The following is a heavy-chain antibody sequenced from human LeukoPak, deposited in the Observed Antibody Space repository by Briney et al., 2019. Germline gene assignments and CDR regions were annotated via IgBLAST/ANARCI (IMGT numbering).Heavy chain of an antibody. CDR1: GGSISTYY. D-gene: IGHD4/OR15-4a*01. CDR3: AXFTNYAFDP. CDR2: IYYSGST. Sequence: SETLSLTCTVSGGSISTYYWSWIRQPPGKGLEWIGYIYYSGSTNYNPSLKSRVTISVDTSKNQFSLKLSSVTAADTAVYYCAXFTNYAFDPWGQGTLVTVSS. V-gene: IGHV4-59*08. J-gene: IGHJ5*02.